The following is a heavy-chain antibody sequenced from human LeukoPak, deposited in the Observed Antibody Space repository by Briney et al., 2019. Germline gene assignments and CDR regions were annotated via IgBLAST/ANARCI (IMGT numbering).Heavy chain of an antibody. J-gene: IGHJ3*02. Sequence: PGGSLRLSCAASGFTFSSYEVNWVRQAPGKGLEWVSYISSSGSTIYYADSVKGRFTISRDNAKNSLYLQMNSLRAEDTAVYYCARDHDHCSGGSCYEGAFDIWGQGTMVTVSS. CDR1: GFTFSSYE. V-gene: IGHV3-48*03. CDR3: ARDHDHCSGGSCYEGAFDI. D-gene: IGHD2-15*01. CDR2: ISSSGSTI.